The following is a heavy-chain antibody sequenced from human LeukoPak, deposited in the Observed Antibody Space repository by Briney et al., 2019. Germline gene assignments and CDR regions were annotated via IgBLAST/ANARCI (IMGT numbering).Heavy chain of an antibody. D-gene: IGHD3-3*01. J-gene: IGHJ6*04. Sequence: GGSLRLSCAASGFTFSSYGMSWVRQAPGKGLEWVSAISGSGGSTYYADSVKGRFTISRDNAKNTLYLQMNSLRAEDTAVYYCHINYDFWSGYLALDVWGKGTTVTVSS. V-gene: IGHV3-23*01. CDR2: ISGSGGST. CDR3: HINYDFWSGYLALDV. CDR1: GFTFSSYG.